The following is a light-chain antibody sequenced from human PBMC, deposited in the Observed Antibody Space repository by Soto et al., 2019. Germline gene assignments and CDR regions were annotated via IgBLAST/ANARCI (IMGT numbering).Light chain of an antibody. CDR3: QQLNSYPL. V-gene: IGKV1-9*01. CDR2: AAS. CDR1: QGISSY. J-gene: IGKJ3*01. Sequence: DILLTQSPSFLSASVGDRVTITCRASQGISSYLAWYQQKPGKAPKLLIYAASTLQSGVPSRFSGSGSGTEFPPTSSSLQPEDFATYYCQQLNSYPLFGPGTKVDIK.